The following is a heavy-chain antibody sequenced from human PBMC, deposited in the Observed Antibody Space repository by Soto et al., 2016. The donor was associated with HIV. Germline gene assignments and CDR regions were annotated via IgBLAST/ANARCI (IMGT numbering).Heavy chain of an antibody. V-gene: IGHV3-74*01. D-gene: IGHD6-13*01. CDR3: ARPHSSSWYYFDY. CDR2: INSDGSST. CDR1: GFTFSSYW. J-gene: IGHJ4*02. Sequence: EVQLVESGGGLSSAVGGPVRLSCAASGFTFSSYWMHWVRQAPGKGLVWVSRINSDGSSTSYADSVKGRFTISRDNAKNTLYLQMNSLRAEDTAVYYCARPHSSSWYYFDYWGQGTLVTVSS.